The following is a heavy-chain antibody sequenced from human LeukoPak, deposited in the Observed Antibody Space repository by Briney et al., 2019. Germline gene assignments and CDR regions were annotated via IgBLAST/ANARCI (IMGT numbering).Heavy chain of an antibody. V-gene: IGHV3-23*01. J-gene: IGHJ4*02. Sequence: SGGSLRLSCAASGFTFSSYAMSWVRQAPGKGLEWVSAISGSGGSTYYADSVKGRFTISRDNSKNTLYLQMNSLRAEDTAVYYCAKDGRVVVTGIVGGDYFDYWAREPWSPPPQ. CDR2: ISGSGGST. CDR3: AKDGRVVVTGIVGGDYFDY. CDR1: GFTFSSYA. D-gene: IGHD2-21*02.